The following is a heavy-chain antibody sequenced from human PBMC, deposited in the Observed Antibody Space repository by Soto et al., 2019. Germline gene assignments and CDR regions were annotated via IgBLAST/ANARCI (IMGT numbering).Heavy chain of an antibody. Sequence: LQESGPGLVKPSETLSLTCTVSGASVSSDSYSWSWIRQPPGKGLEWIGCFYFTGSTKINTSIQNRVTISVDESKNQMSLRLNAVTAADTAVYYCVKDPRFYGMDVWGQGTTVTVSS. CDR3: VKDPRFYGMDV. CDR1: GASVSSDSYS. V-gene: IGHV4-61*01. J-gene: IGHJ6*02. CDR2: FYFTGST.